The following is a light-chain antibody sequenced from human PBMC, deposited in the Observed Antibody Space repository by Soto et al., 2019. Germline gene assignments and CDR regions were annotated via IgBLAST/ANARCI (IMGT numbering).Light chain of an antibody. V-gene: IGKV3-11*01. CDR1: QTVGSY. J-gene: IGKJ1*01. CDR3: QQRSDWPPT. CDR2: YTS. Sequence: EIVLTQSPATLSLSPGERATLSCRASQTVGSYLAWFRQTPGQAPRLLIYYTSIRATGIPARFSGSGSGTDFTLTISSLEAEDCAVYYCQQRSDWPPTFGQGNKVESK.